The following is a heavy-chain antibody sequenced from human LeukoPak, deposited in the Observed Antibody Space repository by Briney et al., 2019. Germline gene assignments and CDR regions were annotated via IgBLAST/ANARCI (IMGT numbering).Heavy chain of an antibody. Sequence: SETLSLTCTVSGGSISSYYWSWIRQPPGKGLEWIGYIYYSGSTNYNPSLKSRVAISVDTSKNQFSLKLSSVTAADTAVYYCARQYCSGGSCYWYFDLWGRGTLVTVSS. CDR1: GGSISSYY. CDR2: IYYSGST. J-gene: IGHJ2*01. CDR3: ARQYCSGGSCYWYFDL. D-gene: IGHD2-15*01. V-gene: IGHV4-59*01.